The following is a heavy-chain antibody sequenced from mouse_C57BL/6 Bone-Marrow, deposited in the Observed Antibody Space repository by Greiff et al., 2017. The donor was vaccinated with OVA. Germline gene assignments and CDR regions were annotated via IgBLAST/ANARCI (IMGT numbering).Heavy chain of an antibody. V-gene: IGHV14-4*01. CDR3: TAKFYYYCSGYYAMDY. CDR2: IDPENGDT. Sequence: VQLKQSGAELVRPGASVKLSCTASGFNIKDDYMHWVKQRPEQGLEWIGWIDPENGDTEYASKFQGKATITADTSSNTAYLQLSSLTSKDTAVYYCTAKFYYYCSGYYAMDYWGQGTSVTVSS. CDR1: GFNIKDDY. J-gene: IGHJ4*01. D-gene: IGHD1-1*01.